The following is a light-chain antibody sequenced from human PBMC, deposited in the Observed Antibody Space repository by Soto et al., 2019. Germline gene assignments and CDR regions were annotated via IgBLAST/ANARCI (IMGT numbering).Light chain of an antibody. CDR2: GTS. V-gene: IGKV3-20*01. J-gene: IGKJ3*01. CDR3: QQYGSSPKFT. CDR1: QSVSSSY. Sequence: EIVLTQSPGTLSLSPEERATLSCRASQSVSSSYLAWYQQKPGQAPRLIIYGTSSRATGIPDRFSGSGSGTDFTLTISRLEPEDFAVYYCQQYGSSPKFTFGPGTKVDIK.